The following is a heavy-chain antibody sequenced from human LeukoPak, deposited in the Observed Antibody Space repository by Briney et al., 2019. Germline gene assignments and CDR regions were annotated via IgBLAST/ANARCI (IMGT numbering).Heavy chain of an antibody. CDR3: AKDFSYYDSSGSGPDY. CDR2: IWYDGSNE. Sequence: GGSLRLSCTASGFPFSSCGMHWVRQAPGRGLEWVAIIWYDGSNEYYADSVKGRFTISRDNSKNTLYLQMNSLRVEDTAVYYCAKDFSYYDSSGSGPDYWGQGTLVTVSS. CDR1: GFPFSSCG. J-gene: IGHJ4*02. V-gene: IGHV3-33*06. D-gene: IGHD3-22*01.